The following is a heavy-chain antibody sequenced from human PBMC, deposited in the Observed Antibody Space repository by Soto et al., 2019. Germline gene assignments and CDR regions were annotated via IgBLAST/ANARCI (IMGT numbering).Heavy chain of an antibody. J-gene: IGHJ5*02. D-gene: IGHD3-10*01. CDR2: ISYDGSNK. Sequence: QPGGSLRLSCAASGFTFSSYAMHWVRQAPGKGLEWVAVISYDGSNKYYADSVKGRFTISRDNSKNTLYLQMNSLRAEDTAVYYCARDPRSRGGSKLKVNWFDPWGQGTLVTVSS. CDR3: ARDPRSRGGSKLKVNWFDP. V-gene: IGHV3-30-3*01. CDR1: GFTFSSYA.